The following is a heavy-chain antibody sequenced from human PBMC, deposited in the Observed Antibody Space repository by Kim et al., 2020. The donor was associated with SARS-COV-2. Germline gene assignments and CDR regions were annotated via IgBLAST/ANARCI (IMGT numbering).Heavy chain of an antibody. Sequence: GGSLRLSCAASGFTFSSYGMHWVRQAPGKGLEWVAVIWYDGSDIYYSDSVKGRFTISRDNSKNTLYLQMNSLRAEDTAMYYCARDREARYFDYWGQGTLV. CDR3: ARDREARYFDY. CDR2: IWYDGSDI. J-gene: IGHJ4*02. V-gene: IGHV3-33*01. D-gene: IGHD3-10*01. CDR1: GFTFSSYG.